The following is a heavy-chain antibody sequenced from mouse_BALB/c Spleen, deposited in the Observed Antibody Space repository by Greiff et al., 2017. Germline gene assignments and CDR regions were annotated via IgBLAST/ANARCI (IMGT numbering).Heavy chain of an antibody. CDR2: ISCYNGAT. CDR3: TRNYGNYDAMDY. D-gene: IGHD2-1*01. CDR1: GYSFTGYY. V-gene: IGHV1S34*01. J-gene: IGHJ4*01. Sequence: LVKTGASVKISCKASGYSFTGYYMHWVKQSHGKSLEWIGYISCYNGATSYNQKFKGKATFTVDKSSSTAYMQLSSLTSEDSAVYYCTRNYGNYDAMDYWGQGTSVTVSS.